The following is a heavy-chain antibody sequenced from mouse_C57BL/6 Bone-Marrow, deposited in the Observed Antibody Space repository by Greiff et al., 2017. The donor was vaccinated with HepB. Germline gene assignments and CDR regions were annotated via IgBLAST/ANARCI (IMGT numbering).Heavy chain of an antibody. CDR1: GYTFTDYN. Sequence: EVKLQESGPELVKPGASVKIPCKASGYTFTDYNMDWVKQSHGKSLEWIGDINPNNGGTVYNQKFKGKATLTVDKSSSTAYMELRSLTSEDTAVYYCARGGTMVTTNYFDYWGQGTTLTVSS. V-gene: IGHV1-18*01. CDR2: INPNNGGT. J-gene: IGHJ2*01. D-gene: IGHD2-2*01. CDR3: ARGGTMVTTNYFDY.